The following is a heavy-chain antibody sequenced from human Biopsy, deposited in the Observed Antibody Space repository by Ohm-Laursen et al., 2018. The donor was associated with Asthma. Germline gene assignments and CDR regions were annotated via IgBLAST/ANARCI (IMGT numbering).Heavy chain of an antibody. CDR1: GGSFTHYF. V-gene: IGHV4-34*01. D-gene: IGHD6-19*01. CDR2: INYRGDT. J-gene: IGHJ1*01. CDR3: VRGEEVAGTYFKD. Sequence: PSQTLSLTCAISGGSFTHYFWMWIRQPPGKGLEWIREINYRGDTNYNPSLESRVSISVDTSTYHFSLRLNSVTAADTAVYYCVRGEEVAGTYFKDWDQGTLVTVSS.